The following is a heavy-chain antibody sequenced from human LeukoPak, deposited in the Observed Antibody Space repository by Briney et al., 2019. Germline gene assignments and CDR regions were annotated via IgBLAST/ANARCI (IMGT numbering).Heavy chain of an antibody. J-gene: IGHJ4*02. CDR2: IIPILDIA. D-gene: IGHD6-13*01. V-gene: IGHV1-69*04. Sequence: SVKVSCKASGGTFSGYAISWVRQAPGQGLEWMGRIIPILDIANYAQKFQGRVTITADKSTSTAYMELSRLRSEDTAVYYCSAAAPLDYWGQGTLVTVSS. CDR3: SAAAPLDY. CDR1: GGTFSGYA.